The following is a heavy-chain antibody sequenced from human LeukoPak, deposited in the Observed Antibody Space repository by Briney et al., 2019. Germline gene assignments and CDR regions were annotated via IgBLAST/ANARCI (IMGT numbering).Heavy chain of an antibody. D-gene: IGHD2-15*01. J-gene: IGHJ3*02. CDR3: ARDFALYPLVVVVPEYAFDI. CDR2: INPSGGST. Sequence: ASVNVSCKASGYTFTSYYMHWVRQAPGQGLEWMGIINPSGGSTSYAQKFQGRVTMTRDMSTRTVYMELSSLRSEDTAVYYCARDFALYPLVVVVPEYAFDIWGQGTMVTVSS. V-gene: IGHV1-46*01. CDR1: GYTFTSYY.